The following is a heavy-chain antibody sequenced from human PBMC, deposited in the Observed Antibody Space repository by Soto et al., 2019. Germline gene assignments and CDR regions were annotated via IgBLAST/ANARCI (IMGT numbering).Heavy chain of an antibody. V-gene: IGHV1-18*04. D-gene: IGHD3-16*02. J-gene: IGHJ4*02. CDR2: ISAYNGNT. CDR3: ARDAPDYVWGSYRYADDY. Sequence: ASVKVSWKASGYTFTSYGISWVRQAPGQGLEWMGWISAYNGNTNYAQKLQGRVTMTTDTSTSTAYMELRSLRSDDTAVYYCARDAPDYVWGSYRYADDYWGQGTLVTVSS. CDR1: GYTFTSYG.